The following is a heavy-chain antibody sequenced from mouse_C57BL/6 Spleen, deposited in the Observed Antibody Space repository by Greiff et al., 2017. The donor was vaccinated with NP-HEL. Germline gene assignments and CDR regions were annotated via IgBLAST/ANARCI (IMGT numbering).Heavy chain of an antibody. J-gene: IGHJ4*01. CDR1: GFTFSDYG. CDR2: ISSGSSTI. V-gene: IGHV5-17*01. CDR3: ARANSQLGRGAMDY. D-gene: IGHD4-1*02. Sequence: EVQVVESGGGLVKPGGSLKLSCAASGFTFSDYGMHWVRQAPEKGLEWVAYISSGSSTIYYADTVKGRFTISRDNAKNTLFLQMTSLRSEDTAMYYCARANSQLGRGAMDYWGQGTSVTVSS.